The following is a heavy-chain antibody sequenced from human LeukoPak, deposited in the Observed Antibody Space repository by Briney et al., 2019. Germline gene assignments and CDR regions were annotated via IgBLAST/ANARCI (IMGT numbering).Heavy chain of an antibody. CDR1: GYTFTSYD. Sequence: ASVKVSCKASGYTFTSYDINWVRQATGQGLEWMGWMNPNSGNTGYAQKFQGRVTMTRNTSISTAYMELSSLRSEDTAVYYCARINWGSLGRDYYYMDVWGEGTTVTVSS. V-gene: IGHV1-8*01. CDR2: MNPNSGNT. J-gene: IGHJ6*03. D-gene: IGHD7-27*01. CDR3: ARINWGSLGRDYYYMDV.